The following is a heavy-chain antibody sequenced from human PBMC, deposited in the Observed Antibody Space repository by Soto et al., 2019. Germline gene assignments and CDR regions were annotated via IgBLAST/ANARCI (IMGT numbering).Heavy chain of an antibody. Sequence: RQPPGKGLEWIGEINHSGSTNYNPSLKSRVTISVDTSKNQFSLKLSSVTAADTAVYYCARGPPAARPAAYYYYGMDVWGQGTTVTVSS. D-gene: IGHD6-6*01. CDR2: INHSGST. J-gene: IGHJ6*02. V-gene: IGHV4-34*01. CDR3: ARGPPAARPAAYYYYGMDV.